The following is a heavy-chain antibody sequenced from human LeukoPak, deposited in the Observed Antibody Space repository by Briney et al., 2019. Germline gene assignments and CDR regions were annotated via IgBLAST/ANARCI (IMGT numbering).Heavy chain of an antibody. J-gene: IGHJ4*01. CDR2: ISQDGSGK. CDR3: AKDMTTAVAGTLFDC. D-gene: IGHD6-19*01. V-gene: IGHV3-7*03. CDR1: GFTFSNYW. Sequence: GGSLRLSCGASGFTFSNYWMSWVRQAPGKGLEWVINISQDGSGKNYADSVEGRFTISRDNAKNSLYLQMNSLRAEDTAVYYCAKDMTTAVAGTLFDCWGQGTLVTVSS.